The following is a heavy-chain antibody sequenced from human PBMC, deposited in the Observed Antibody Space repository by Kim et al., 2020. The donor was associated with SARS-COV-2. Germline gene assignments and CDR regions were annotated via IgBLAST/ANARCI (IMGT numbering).Heavy chain of an antibody. V-gene: IGHV4-59*01. CDR3: ARYSSSWSYFDY. Sequence: NYNPSLKSRVTISVDTSKNQFSLKLSSVTAADTAVYYCARYSSSWSYFDYWGQGTLVTVSS. D-gene: IGHD6-13*01. J-gene: IGHJ4*02.